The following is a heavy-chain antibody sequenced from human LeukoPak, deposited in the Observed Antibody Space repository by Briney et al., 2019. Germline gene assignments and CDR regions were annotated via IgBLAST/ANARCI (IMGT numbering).Heavy chain of an antibody. CDR1: GFTFSSYS. Sequence: GESLRLSCAASGFTFSSYSMNWVRQAPGKGLEWVSSISSSSSYIYYADSVKGRFTISRDNAKSSLYLQMNSLRAEDTAVYYCARDRDNWNDPYFDYWGQGTLVTVSS. D-gene: IGHD1-20*01. V-gene: IGHV3-21*01. CDR2: ISSSSSYI. J-gene: IGHJ4*02. CDR3: ARDRDNWNDPYFDY.